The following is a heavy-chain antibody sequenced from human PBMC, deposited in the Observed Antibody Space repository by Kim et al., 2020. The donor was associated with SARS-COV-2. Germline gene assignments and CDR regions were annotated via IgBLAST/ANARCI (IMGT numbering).Heavy chain of an antibody. Sequence: SETLSLTCTVSGGSISSSSYYWGWIRQPPGKGLEWIGSIYYSGSTYYNPSLKSRVTISVDTSKNQFSLKLSSVTAADTAVYYCARDRAQAKYYDILTGYYSEGWFDPWGQGTLVTVSS. V-gene: IGHV4-39*07. D-gene: IGHD3-9*01. CDR1: GGSISSSSYY. CDR3: ARDRAQAKYYDILTGYYSEGWFDP. CDR2: IYYSGST. J-gene: IGHJ5*02.